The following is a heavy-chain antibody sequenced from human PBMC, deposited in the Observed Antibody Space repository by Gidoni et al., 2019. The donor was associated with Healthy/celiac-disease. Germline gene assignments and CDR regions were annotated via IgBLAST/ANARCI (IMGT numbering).Heavy chain of an antibody. CDR3: ARHRSSIAAGTGYYFDY. CDR1: GGSISSSSYY. J-gene: IGHJ4*02. Sequence: QLQLQESGPGLVKPSETLSLTCTVSGGSISSSSYYWGWIRQPPGKGLEWIGSIYYSGITYYNPSLKSRVTISVDTSKNQFSLKLSSVTAADTAVYYCARHRSSIAAGTGYYFDYWGQGTLVTVSS. D-gene: IGHD6-13*01. CDR2: IYYSGIT. V-gene: IGHV4-39*01.